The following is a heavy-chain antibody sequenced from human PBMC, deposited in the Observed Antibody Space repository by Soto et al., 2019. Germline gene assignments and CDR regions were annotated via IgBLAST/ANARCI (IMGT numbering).Heavy chain of an antibody. J-gene: IGHJ4*01. CDR2: VVPHSGTA. CDR3: ARHLGQWLYYFDY. V-gene: IGHV1-69*13. Sequence: SVKLSCKSSGATFNFYAISWGRQAPGEGLEWMGGVVPHSGTATYARKFQGRLTVTADESSSTAYMDLSSLTSEDTAIYYCARHLGQWLYYFDYWGQGTLVTVSS. CDR1: GATFNFYA. D-gene: IGHD6-19*01.